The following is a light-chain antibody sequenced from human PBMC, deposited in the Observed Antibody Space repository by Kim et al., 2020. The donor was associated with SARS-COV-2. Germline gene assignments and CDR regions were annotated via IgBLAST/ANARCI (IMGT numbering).Light chain of an antibody. Sequence: ASVGDRVTITRRASQNIRNYVNWYQQKPGRAPSLLIYAASSLQSGVPSRFSGGGSGTDFTLTISSLQSEDSASYYCQQSYTTPRTFGQGTKVDIK. J-gene: IGKJ1*01. CDR2: AAS. CDR3: QQSYTTPRT. CDR1: QNIRNY. V-gene: IGKV1-39*01.